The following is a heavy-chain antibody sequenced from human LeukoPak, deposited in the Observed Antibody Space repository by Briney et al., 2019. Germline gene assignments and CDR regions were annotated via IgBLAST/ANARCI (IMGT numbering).Heavy chain of an antibody. V-gene: IGHV1-2*02. D-gene: IGHD3-22*01. CDR1: GYTFTYRH. J-gene: IGHJ4*02. CDR3: ARWPRRYYDSSGSTGLDY. Sequence: GSSVKVSCKASGYTFTYRHLHWVRQAPGQGLEWMGWINPNSGGTNYAQKFQGRVTMTRDTSISTAYMELSRLRSDDTAVYYCARWPRRYYDSSGSTGLDYWGQGTLVTVSS. CDR2: INPNSGGT.